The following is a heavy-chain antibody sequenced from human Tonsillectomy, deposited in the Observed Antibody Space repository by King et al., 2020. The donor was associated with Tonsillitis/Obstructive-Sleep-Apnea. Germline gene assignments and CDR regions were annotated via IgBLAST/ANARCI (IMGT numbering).Heavy chain of an antibody. V-gene: IGHV1-18*01. CDR1: GYTFSSYD. CDR3: ARGNYDYVWGSYRSRDYFDY. D-gene: IGHD3-16*02. J-gene: IGHJ4*02. CDR2: ISGYNDNT. Sequence: QLVQSGVEVKKPGASVKVSCKASGYTFSSYDINWVRQAPGQGLEWMGRISGYNDNTKYAQILQGRVTMTTDTSTSTAYMELRSLRSDDTAVYYCARGNYDYVWGSYRSRDYFDYWGQGTLVTVSS.